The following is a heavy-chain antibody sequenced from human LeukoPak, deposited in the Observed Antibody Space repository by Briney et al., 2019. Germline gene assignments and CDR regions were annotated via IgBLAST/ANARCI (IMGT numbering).Heavy chain of an antibody. D-gene: IGHD5-24*01. CDR2: IKQDGSEK. J-gene: IGHJ3*02. Sequence: GGSLRLSCAASGFTFSRYWMSWVRQAPGKGLGWVANIKQDGSEKHYVDSVKGRFTISRDNAQNTVYLQMNSLRAEETAVYYCARDADLGATIIGAFDIWGQGKMVTVSS. CDR1: GFTFSRYW. CDR3: ARDADLGATIIGAFDI. V-gene: IGHV3-7*01.